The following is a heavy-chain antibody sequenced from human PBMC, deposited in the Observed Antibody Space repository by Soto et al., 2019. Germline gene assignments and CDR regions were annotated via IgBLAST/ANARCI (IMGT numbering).Heavy chain of an antibody. D-gene: IGHD3-10*01. CDR2: IAHDGSNK. CDR3: PKDRVPRSRSGSYDY. CDR1: RFTFSTYG. V-gene: IGHV3-30*18. J-gene: IGHJ4*02. Sequence: GGSLRLSCAASRFTFSTYGMHWVRQAPGKGLEWVALIAHDGSNKYYADSVKGRFTISRDNSKNILYLQMNSLRAEDTAVYYCPKDRVPRSRSGSYDYWGQGTLVTVSS.